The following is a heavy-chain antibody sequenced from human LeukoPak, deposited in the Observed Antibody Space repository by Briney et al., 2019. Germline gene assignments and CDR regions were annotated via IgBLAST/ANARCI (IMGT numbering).Heavy chain of an antibody. J-gene: IGHJ3*02. D-gene: IGHD2-15*01. V-gene: IGHV5-51*01. CDR2: IFPGDSDT. CDR1: GYSSTSYW. CDR3: ARGGHDAFDI. Sequence: GKPLKIPCKGSGYSSTSYWIGWVGQMPGKGREWMGIIFPGDSDTSYSPSLQGQVTISADKSISTAYLQWSSLKASDTAMYYCARGGHDAFDIWGQGTMVTVSS.